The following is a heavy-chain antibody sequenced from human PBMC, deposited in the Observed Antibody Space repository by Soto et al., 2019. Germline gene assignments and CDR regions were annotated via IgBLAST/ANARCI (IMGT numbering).Heavy chain of an antibody. V-gene: IGHV1-58*02. Sequence: ASVKVSCKASGFTFTSSAMQWVRRARGQRLEWIGWIVVGSGNTNYAQKFQERVTITRDMSTSTAYMELSSLRSEDTAVYYCAADSNWNYGFYYYYYMDVWGKGTTVTVS. J-gene: IGHJ6*03. CDR1: GFTFTSSA. D-gene: IGHD1-7*01. CDR3: AADSNWNYGFYYYYYMDV. CDR2: IVVGSGNT.